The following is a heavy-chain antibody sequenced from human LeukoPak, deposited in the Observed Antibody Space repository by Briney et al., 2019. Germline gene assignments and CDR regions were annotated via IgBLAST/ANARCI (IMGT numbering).Heavy chain of an antibody. CDR2: ITAYNGNR. V-gene: IGHV1-18*01. CDR1: GYTFSNYG. J-gene: IGHJ4*01. D-gene: IGHD1-1*01. Sequence: GASVKLSCKTSGYTFSNYGISWVRRAAGQGLEWMGWITAYNGNRLYAQRFQGRMTLTTDTSTSTSYMELRSLEYDDTAIYYCARDNDKVVDHWGQGTLVTVSS. CDR3: ARDNDKVVDH.